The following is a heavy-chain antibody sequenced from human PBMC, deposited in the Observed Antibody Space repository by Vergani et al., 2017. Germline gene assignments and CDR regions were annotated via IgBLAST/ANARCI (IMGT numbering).Heavy chain of an antibody. Sequence: QVQLQESGPGLVKPSETLSLTCTVSGGSISSYYWSWIRQPPGKGLEWIGYIYYSGSTNYNPSLKSRVTISVDTSKNHFSLKLSSVTAADTAVYYCARGNHGSSTSFDYWGQGTLVTVSS. CDR1: GGSISSYY. D-gene: IGHD2-2*01. J-gene: IGHJ4*02. V-gene: IGHV4-59*01. CDR2: IYYSGST. CDR3: ARGNHGSSTSFDY.